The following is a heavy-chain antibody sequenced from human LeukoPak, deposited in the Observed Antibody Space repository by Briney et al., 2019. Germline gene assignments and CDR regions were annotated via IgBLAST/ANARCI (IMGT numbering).Heavy chain of an antibody. Sequence: PSETLSLTCAVYGGSVSGYHWSWIRQPPGKGLEWIGEINDRGRTNYNASLKGRLTISVDTSKNQFSLRLTSATAADMAVYYCTRNNWFDPWGQGTLVTVSS. J-gene: IGHJ5*02. CDR1: GGSVSGYH. V-gene: IGHV4-34*01. CDR2: INDRGRT. CDR3: TRNNWFDP.